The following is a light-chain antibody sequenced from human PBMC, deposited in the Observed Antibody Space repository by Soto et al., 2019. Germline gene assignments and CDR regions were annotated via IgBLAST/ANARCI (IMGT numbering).Light chain of an antibody. J-gene: IGKJ1*01. V-gene: IGKV1-33*01. CDR3: QQFKSGTWT. Sequence: DIQMTQSPSSLSASVGDSVTITCQASRHISNHLNWYQQRPGRAPELLIYGSSDLEAGVPSRFSGSGSGTEFILTINGLQPDDFATYFCQQFKSGTWTFGQGTKVDIK. CDR2: GSS. CDR1: RHISNH.